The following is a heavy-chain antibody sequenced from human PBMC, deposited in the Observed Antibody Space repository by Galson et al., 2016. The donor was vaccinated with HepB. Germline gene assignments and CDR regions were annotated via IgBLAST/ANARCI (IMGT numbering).Heavy chain of an antibody. CDR3: ARDRAYYDYVWGSYRTKGTFQH. CDR1: GFTLNTNN. V-gene: IGHV3-30-3*01. Sequence: SLRLSCAVSGFTLNTNNMTWVRQAPGKGLEWVAVISYDGSNKYYADSVKGRFTISRDNSKNTLYLQINSLRAEDTAVYYCARDRAYYDYVWGSYRTKGTFQHWGQGTLVTVSS. CDR2: ISYDGSNK. J-gene: IGHJ1*01. D-gene: IGHD3-16*02.